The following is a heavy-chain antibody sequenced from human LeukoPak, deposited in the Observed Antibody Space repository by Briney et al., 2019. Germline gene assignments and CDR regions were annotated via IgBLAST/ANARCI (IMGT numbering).Heavy chain of an antibody. J-gene: IGHJ4*02. CDR1: GGSISSGGYY. V-gene: IGHV4-31*03. Sequence: SETLSLTCTVSGGSISSGGYYWSWIRQHPGKGLEWIGHIYYSGSTYYNPSLKSRVTISVDTSKNQFSLKLSSVTAADTAVYYCARGSPEPYCSSTSCSYFDYWGQGTLVTVSS. CDR3: ARGSPEPYCSSTSCSYFDY. D-gene: IGHD2-2*01. CDR2: IYYSGST.